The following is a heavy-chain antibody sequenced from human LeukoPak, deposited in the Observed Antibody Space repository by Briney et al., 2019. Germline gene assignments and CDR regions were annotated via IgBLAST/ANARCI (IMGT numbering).Heavy chain of an antibody. CDR3: ARRSNWDHHFDS. J-gene: IGHJ4*02. CDR2: IKQDGSEK. CDR1: WFRFNNYN. Sequence: PGGALGLSLAASWFRFNNYNMGWGRQAPGKGLGWVAHIKQDGSEKYYVDSVRGRFTISGDNAKNSLYLQMNSLETEDMGLYYCARRSNWDHHFDSWGQGTLVTVSS. D-gene: IGHD4-11*01. V-gene: IGHV3-7*03.